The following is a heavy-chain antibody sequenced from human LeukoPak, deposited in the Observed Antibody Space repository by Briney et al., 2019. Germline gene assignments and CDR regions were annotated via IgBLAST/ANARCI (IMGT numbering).Heavy chain of an antibody. Sequence: SQTLSLTCTVSGGSISSGDYYWSWIRQPPGKGLEWIGYIYYSESTYYNPSLKSRVTISVDTSKNQFSLKLSSVTAADTAVYYCARAGSDLVWAYYFDYWGQGTLVTASS. CDR1: GGSISSGDYY. V-gene: IGHV4-30-4*01. J-gene: IGHJ4*02. CDR2: IYYSEST. D-gene: IGHD3-16*01. CDR3: ARAGSDLVWAYYFDY.